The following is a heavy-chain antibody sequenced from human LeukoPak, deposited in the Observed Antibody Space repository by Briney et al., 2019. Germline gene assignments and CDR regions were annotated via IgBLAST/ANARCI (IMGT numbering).Heavy chain of an antibody. J-gene: IGHJ4*02. V-gene: IGHV3-48*02. D-gene: IGHD1-26*01. CDR2: ISSSSSTI. Sequence: EGSLTLSCAASTFTFRSYSMNWVRQAPGTWLEWLSYISSSSSTIYYADSVKRRFTISRYNAKNSLYLQMNSLRDEDTAVYYCAREESGSYFLWSVGYFDYWGQGTLVTVSS. CDR3: AREESGSYFLWSVGYFDY. CDR1: TFTFRSYS.